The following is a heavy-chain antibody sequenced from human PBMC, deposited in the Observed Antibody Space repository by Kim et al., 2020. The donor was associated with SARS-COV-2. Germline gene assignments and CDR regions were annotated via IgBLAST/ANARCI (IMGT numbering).Heavy chain of an antibody. Sequence: ASVKVSCKVSGYIFTELSMHWVRQAPGKGLEWMGGFDTEDGETIYAQKFQGRITMTVDTSTDTDYMELSSPRSEDTAVYYCATGTPLKDIVVVPTAMLYYYGMDIGGQGTTVTVSS. CDR2: FDTEDGET. CDR1: GYIFTELS. J-gene: IGHJ6*02. CDR3: ATGTPLKDIVVVPTAMLYYYGMDI. V-gene: IGHV1-24*01. D-gene: IGHD2-2*01.